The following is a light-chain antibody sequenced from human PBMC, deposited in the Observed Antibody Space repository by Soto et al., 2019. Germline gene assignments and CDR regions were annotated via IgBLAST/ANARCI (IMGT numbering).Light chain of an antibody. CDR3: IHAKHSRPCN. J-gene: IGKJ2*02. CDR2: DAS. Sequence: DIQMTQSPSSLSASVGDRVTITCRASQGISNFLNWYQQKPGKAPKLLIYDASNIQSGVPSRFSISGPRADYTNTNSRLQPHDAVTYYCIHAKHSRPCNCGQGTSLKIK. CDR1: QGISNF. V-gene: IGKV1-39*01.